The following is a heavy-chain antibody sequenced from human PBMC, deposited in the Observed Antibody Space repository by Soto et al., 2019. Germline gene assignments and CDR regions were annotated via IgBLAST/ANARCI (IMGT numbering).Heavy chain of an antibody. CDR1: GYTFTIYA. CDR3: ARGISGFDP. Sequence: QVQLVQSGAEVKKPGASVILSCKASGYTFTIYAMHWLRQAPGQRLEWMGWINAGNANTKYSQKFQGRVTITRDTSATTAYMELSSLRSEDTAVYYCARGISGFDPWGQGTLVTVSS. J-gene: IGHJ5*02. D-gene: IGHD6-25*01. CDR2: INAGNANT. V-gene: IGHV1-3*01.